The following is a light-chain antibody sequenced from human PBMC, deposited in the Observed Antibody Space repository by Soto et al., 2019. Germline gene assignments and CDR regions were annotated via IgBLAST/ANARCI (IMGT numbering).Light chain of an antibody. CDR1: QSVSSY. CDR3: QLYGSSFI. Sequence: EIVLTQSPATLSLSPGERATLSCRASQSVSSYLAWYQQKPGQAPRLLIYGASSRATGIPDRFSGGGSGTDFTLTISRLEPEDFAVYYCQLYGSSFIFGPGTKVDIK. CDR2: GAS. J-gene: IGKJ3*01. V-gene: IGKV3-20*01.